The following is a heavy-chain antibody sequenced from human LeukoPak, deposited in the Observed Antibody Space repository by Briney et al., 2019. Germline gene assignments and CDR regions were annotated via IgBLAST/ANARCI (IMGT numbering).Heavy chain of an antibody. J-gene: IGHJ4*02. CDR1: KFTFRYYA. Sequence: GGSLRPSCVGSKFTFRYYAMPWVRQAPGRGLEWVAGINGDGGGVAYADSVVGRFTISRDYAETSLYLQMNSLRPEDTALYYCARDRGGKVDTGAVEYWGQGTQVAVSS. V-gene: IGHV3-9*01. CDR2: INGDGGGV. D-gene: IGHD5-18*01. CDR3: ARDRGGKVDTGAVEY.